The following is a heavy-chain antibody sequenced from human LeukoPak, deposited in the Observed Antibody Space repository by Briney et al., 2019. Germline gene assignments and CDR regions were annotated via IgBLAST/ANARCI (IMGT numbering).Heavy chain of an antibody. CDR1: GNYW. V-gene: IGHV3-74*01. CDR3: VSFYETY. CDR2: INSDGSWT. Sequence: GGSLRLSCAASGNYWMYWVRQAPGKGLVWVSHINSDGSWTTYVDSVKGRFTISKDNAKNMVYLQMNNLRAEDTAVYYCVSFYETYWGRGTLVTVSS. D-gene: IGHD2-2*01. J-gene: IGHJ4*02.